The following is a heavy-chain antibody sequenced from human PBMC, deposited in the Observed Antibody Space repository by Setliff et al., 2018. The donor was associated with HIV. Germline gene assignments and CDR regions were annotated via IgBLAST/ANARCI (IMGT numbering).Heavy chain of an antibody. CDR1: GGTLTSDA. J-gene: IGHJ4*02. CDR3: ALNGGGDCCFDS. V-gene: IGHV1-69*13. D-gene: IGHD2-21*02. Sequence: RASVKVSCKASGGTLTSDAISWVRQPPGQGLEWMGGITPILGTTKYAQKFQDRVKIIADELTNTAYLEINSLRSEDSAIYYCALNGGGDCCFDSWGQGTLVTVSS. CDR2: ITPILGTT.